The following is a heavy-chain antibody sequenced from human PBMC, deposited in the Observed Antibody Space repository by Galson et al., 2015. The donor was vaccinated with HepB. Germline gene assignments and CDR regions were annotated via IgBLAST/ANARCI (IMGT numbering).Heavy chain of an antibody. CDR2: THQDGSEK. CDR3: ARDGGFFDRMGAFDI. D-gene: IGHD3-9*01. J-gene: IGHJ3*02. CDR1: GFTFSRFW. Sequence: SLRLSCAASGFTFSRFWMSWVRQAPGQGLEWVANTHQDGSEKYYVDSVKGRFTISRDNAKNSLYLQMNSLRAEDTAVYFCARDGGFFDRMGAFDIWGQGTMVTVSS. V-gene: IGHV3-7*01.